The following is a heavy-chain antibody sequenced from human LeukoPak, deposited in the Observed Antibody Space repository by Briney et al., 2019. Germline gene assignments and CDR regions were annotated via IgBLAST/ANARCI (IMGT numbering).Heavy chain of an antibody. CDR3: ARRMASGWYDGYYFDY. J-gene: IGHJ4*02. V-gene: IGHV4-59*01. CDR1: GGSISSYY. D-gene: IGHD6-13*01. Sequence: SETLSLTCTVSGGSISSYYWSWIRQPPGKGLEWIGYIYYSGSTNYNPSLKSRVTISVDTSKNQFSLKLSSVTAADTAVYYRARRMASGWYDGYYFDYWGQGTLVTVSS. CDR2: IYYSGST.